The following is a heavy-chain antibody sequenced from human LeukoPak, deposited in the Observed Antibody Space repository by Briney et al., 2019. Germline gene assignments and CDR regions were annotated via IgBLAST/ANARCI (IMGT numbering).Heavy chain of an antibody. Sequence: GGSLRLSCAASGFTFSDYWMSWVRQAPGKGLEWVSSISSSSSYIYYADSVKGRFTISRDNAKNSLYLQMNSLRAEDTAVYYCTRDLEYGFRYFDYWGQGTLVTVSS. CDR3: TRDLEYGFRYFDY. J-gene: IGHJ4*02. CDR1: GFTFSDYW. CDR2: ISSSSSYI. V-gene: IGHV3-21*01. D-gene: IGHD3-10*01.